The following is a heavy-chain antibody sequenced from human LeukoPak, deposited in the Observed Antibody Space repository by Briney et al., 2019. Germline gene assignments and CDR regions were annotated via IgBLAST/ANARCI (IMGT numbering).Heavy chain of an antibody. D-gene: IGHD1-26*01. CDR1: GGTFNSYA. J-gene: IGHJ5*02. CDR3: AREQEWEPTLEDP. V-gene: IGHV1-69*04. Sequence: SVKVSCKASGGTFNSYAISWVRQAPGQGPEWMGRIIPILGIANYAQKFQGRVTITADKSTSTAHMELSSLRSEDTAVYYCAREQEWEPTLEDPWGQGTLVTVSS. CDR2: IIPILGIA.